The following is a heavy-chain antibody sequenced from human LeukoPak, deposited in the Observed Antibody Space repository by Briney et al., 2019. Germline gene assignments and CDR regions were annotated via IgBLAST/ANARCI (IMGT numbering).Heavy chain of an antibody. J-gene: IGHJ4*02. V-gene: IGHV1-2*02. D-gene: IGHD3-10*01. CDR2: INPNSDGA. CDR3: ARAGITLVRGAEFDY. Sequence: ASVKVSCKASGYTFTGYYIHWVRQAPGQGLEWMGWINPNSDGANYAQEVQGRVTMTRDTSISTAYMELSRLRSDDTAVYYCARAGITLVRGAEFDYWGQGTLVTVSS. CDR1: GYTFTGYY.